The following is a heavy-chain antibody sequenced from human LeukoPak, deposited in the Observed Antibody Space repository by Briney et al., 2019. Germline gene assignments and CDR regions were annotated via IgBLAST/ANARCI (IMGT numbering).Heavy chain of an antibody. CDR2: IHGSGST. CDR3: AKWHIENLVRWFDP. V-gene: IGHV4-4*07. D-gene: IGHD2-21*01. CDR1: GYSISSFF. J-gene: IGHJ5*02. Sequence: SETLSLTCTVSGYSISSFFWSWIRQPAGKGLEWIGRIHGSGSTNYNPSLRSRVTMSVDTSKNQFSLKLNSVTAADTAVYYCAKWHIENLVRWFDPWGQGTLVTVSS.